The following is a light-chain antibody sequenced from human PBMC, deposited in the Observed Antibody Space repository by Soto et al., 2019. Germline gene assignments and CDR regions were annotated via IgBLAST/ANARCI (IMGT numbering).Light chain of an antibody. V-gene: IGKV1-27*01. CDR2: AAS. CDR1: QSISSW. Sequence: DRQVNQSPAKLCRSVGDRVTITCRASQSISSWLAWYQQKPGKVPKVLIYAASTLQPGVPSRFSGSGSGTDFTLTINSLQPDDIATYYCQNYDSDPITFGQGTRLEIK. J-gene: IGKJ5*01. CDR3: QNYDSDPIT.